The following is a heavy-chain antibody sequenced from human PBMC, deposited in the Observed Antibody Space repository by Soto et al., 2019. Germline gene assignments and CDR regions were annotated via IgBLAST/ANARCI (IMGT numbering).Heavy chain of an antibody. CDR1: GFTFSTYS. V-gene: IGHV3-21*01. D-gene: IGHD2-15*01. CDR3: ARAPPYCSGGNCHASDY. Sequence: EVQLVESGGGLVKPGGSLRLSCAASGFTFSTYSLSWVRQAPGKGLEWVSSISSTSTYIDYADSVKGRFTISRDNAKNSLYLQMNSLRVEDTAVYYCARAPPYCSGGNCHASDYWGQGALVTVSS. CDR2: ISSTSTYI. J-gene: IGHJ4*02.